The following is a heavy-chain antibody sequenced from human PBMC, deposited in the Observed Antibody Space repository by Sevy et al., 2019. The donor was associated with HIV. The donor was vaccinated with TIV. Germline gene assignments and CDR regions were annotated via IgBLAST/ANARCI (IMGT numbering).Heavy chain of an antibody. Sequence: GESLKISCAASGIIFKSYVMSWVRQAPGKGLEWLSGISASGGSTYYADSVQGRFTISRDTFKSTLYLQMNILRAEDTAVYYCAGAGVGAKGFDYWGQGTLVTVSS. CDR1: GIIFKSYV. CDR2: ISASGGST. D-gene: IGHD1-26*01. J-gene: IGHJ4*02. V-gene: IGHV3-23*01. CDR3: AGAGVGAKGFDY.